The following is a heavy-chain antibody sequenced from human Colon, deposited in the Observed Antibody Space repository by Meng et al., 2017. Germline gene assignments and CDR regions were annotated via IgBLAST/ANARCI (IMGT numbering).Heavy chain of an antibody. J-gene: IGHJ4*02. V-gene: IGHV3-7*01. CDR3: ARDRQAAY. CDR2: IKRDGTET. CDR1: GFTFSSYS. D-gene: IGHD2-15*01. Sequence: GGSLRLSCAASGFTFSSYSMTWVRQAPGRGLEWVANIKRDGTETDYVDSVKGRFTISRDNAKDSLHLQMNSLRAEDTAVYYCARDRQAAYWGQGTLVTVSS.